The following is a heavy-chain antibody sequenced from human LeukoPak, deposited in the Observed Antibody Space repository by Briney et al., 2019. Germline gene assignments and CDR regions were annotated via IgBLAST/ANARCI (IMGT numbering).Heavy chain of an antibody. V-gene: IGHV1-69*04. D-gene: IGHD6-19*01. CDR1: GYTFTSYG. J-gene: IGHJ4*02. CDR3: AGVTAVAGTLLDY. Sequence: EASVKVSCKASGYTFTSYGISWVRQAPGQGLEWMGRIIPILGIANYAQKFQGRVTITADKSTSTAYMELSSLRSEDTAVYYCAGVTAVAGTLLDYWGQGTLVTVSS. CDR2: IIPILGIA.